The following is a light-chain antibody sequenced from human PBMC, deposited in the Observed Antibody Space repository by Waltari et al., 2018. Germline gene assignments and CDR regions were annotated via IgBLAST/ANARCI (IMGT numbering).Light chain of an antibody. CDR3: SSYTTSGTWV. J-gene: IGLJ3*02. CDR2: NVS. V-gene: IGLV2-14*03. CDR1: SSDVGAYIH. Sequence: QSALTQPASVSGSPGQSITISCTGTSSDVGAYIHVSWYQQRPGKAPKLIIHNVSNRPSGVSNRFSGSKSANPASLTISGLQAEDEADYYCSSYTTSGTWVFGGGTKVTVL.